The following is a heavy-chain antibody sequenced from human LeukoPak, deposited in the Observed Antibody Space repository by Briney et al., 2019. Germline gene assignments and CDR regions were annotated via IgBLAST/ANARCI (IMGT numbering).Heavy chain of an antibody. V-gene: IGHV1-2*06. Sequence: ASVKVSCKASGYTFTGYYMHWVRQAPGQGLEWMGRINPNSGGTNYAQKFQGRVTMTRDTSTSTAYMELSRLRSDDTAVYYCASRITYSYGFDYWGQGTLVTVSS. J-gene: IGHJ4*02. CDR3: ASRITYSYGFDY. D-gene: IGHD5-18*01. CDR2: INPNSGGT. CDR1: GYTFTGYY.